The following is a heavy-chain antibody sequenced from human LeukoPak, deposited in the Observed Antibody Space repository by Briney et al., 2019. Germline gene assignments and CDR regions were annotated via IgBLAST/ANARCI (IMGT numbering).Heavy chain of an antibody. CDR2: INPNSGGT. Sequence: ASVKVSCTASGYXFTGYYMHWVRQAPGQGLEWMAWINPNSGGTNYAQKFQGRVTMTRDTSISTAYMELSRLTSDDTAVYYCARAPLGLPFDYWGQGSLVTVSS. CDR3: ARAPLGLPFDY. CDR1: GYXFTGYY. V-gene: IGHV1-2*02. J-gene: IGHJ4*02.